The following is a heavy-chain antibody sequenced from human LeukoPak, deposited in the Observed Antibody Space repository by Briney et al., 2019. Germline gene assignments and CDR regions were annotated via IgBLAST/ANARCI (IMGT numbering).Heavy chain of an antibody. J-gene: IGHJ4*02. CDR1: GGSFSGYY. V-gene: IGHV4-34*01. Sequence: SETLSLTCAVYGGSFSGYYWSWIRQPPGKGLEWIGEINHSGSTNYNPSLKSRVTISVDTSKNQFSLKLSSVTAADTAVYYCARGDWELPVDYWGQGTLVTVSS. CDR2: INHSGST. D-gene: IGHD1-26*01. CDR3: ARGDWELPVDY.